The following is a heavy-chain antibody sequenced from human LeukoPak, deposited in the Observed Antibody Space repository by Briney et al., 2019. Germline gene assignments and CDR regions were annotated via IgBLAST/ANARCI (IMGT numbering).Heavy chain of an antibody. CDR2: IKQDGSEK. Sequence: TGGSLRLSCAASGFTFSNYAMHWVRQAPGKGPEWVANIKQDGSEKHYVDSVKGRFTISRDNAKSSLSLQMNSLRAEDTAVYYCTKGRGFDVWGQGTTVTVSS. CDR1: GFTFSNYA. J-gene: IGHJ6*02. CDR3: TKGRGFDV. V-gene: IGHV3-7*03.